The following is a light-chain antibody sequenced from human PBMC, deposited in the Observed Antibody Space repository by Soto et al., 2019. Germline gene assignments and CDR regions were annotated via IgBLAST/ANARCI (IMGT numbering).Light chain of an antibody. Sequence: QSVLTQPPSVSGSPGQSVAISCTGTSSDVGSFNRVSWYQQSPGTAPKLMIYDVNNRPSGVPDRFSGSKSGNAASLTISGLQAEDESDYYCSSFTSSDTYVFGPGTKVTVL. V-gene: IGLV2-18*02. CDR2: DVN. J-gene: IGLJ1*01. CDR1: SSDVGSFNR. CDR3: SSFTSSDTYV.